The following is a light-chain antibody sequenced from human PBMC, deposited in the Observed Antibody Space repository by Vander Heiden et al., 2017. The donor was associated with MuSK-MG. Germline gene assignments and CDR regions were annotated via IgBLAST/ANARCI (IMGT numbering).Light chain of an antibody. CDR2: DAS. V-gene: IGKV1-33*01. CDR3: QQDDNLPRT. J-gene: IGKJ4*01. Sequence: DIQMTQSPSSLSASVGDRVTITCQASQDISNYLNWYQQKPGKAPKLLIYDASNLETGVPSRFSGSGSGTDFTFTIRSLQPEDFATYYCQQDDNLPRTFGGGTKVEIK. CDR1: QDISNY.